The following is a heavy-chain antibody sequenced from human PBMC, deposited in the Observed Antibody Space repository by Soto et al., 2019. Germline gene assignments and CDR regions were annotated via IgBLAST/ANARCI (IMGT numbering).Heavy chain of an antibody. J-gene: IGHJ6*02. CDR1: GGSISSGGYY. CDR3: ARDLQYSRLFYGMDV. D-gene: IGHD6-13*01. V-gene: IGHV4-31*03. CDR2: IYYSGST. Sequence: QVQLQESGPGLVKPSQTLSLTCTVSGGSISSGGYYWSWIRQHPGKGLEWIGYIYYSGSTYYNQSLKSRVTISVDTSKNQFTLKLSSVTAADTAVYYWARDLQYSRLFYGMDVWGQGTTVTVSS.